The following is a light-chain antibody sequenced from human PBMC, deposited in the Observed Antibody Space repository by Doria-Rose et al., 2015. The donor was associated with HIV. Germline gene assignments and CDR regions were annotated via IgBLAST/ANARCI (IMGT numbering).Light chain of an antibody. CDR2: DAS. CDR1: QRVKSSY. CDR3: QQYGTSRGT. V-gene: IGKV3-20*01. J-gene: IGKJ5*01. Sequence: EIVLTQSPGTLSLSPGERATLSCRASQRVKSSYLAWYQQKPGQAPGLLIYDASTRATGIPDRFSGSGPGTDFTLTISRLEPEDVAVYYCQQYGTSRGTFGQGTRLEIK.